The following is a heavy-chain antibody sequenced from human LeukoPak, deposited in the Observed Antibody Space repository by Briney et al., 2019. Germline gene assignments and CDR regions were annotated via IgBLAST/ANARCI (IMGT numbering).Heavy chain of an antibody. Sequence: PGGSLRLSCAASGFTFVSYAMTWVRQAPGKGLEWVSAIGGSGSNTYYAGSVKGRFTISRDNSKNTLYLQMNSLRAEDTAVYYCAKSIVGTNVYYFDYWGQGTLVTVSS. V-gene: IGHV3-23*01. J-gene: IGHJ4*02. CDR2: IGGSGSNT. CDR1: GFTFVSYA. CDR3: AKSIVGTNVYYFDY. D-gene: IGHD1-7*01.